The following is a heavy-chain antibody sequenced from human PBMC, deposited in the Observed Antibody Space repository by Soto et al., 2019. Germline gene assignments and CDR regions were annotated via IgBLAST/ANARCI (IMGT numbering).Heavy chain of an antibody. CDR1: GLTFSSFS. V-gene: IGHV3-74*02. Sequence: EVQLAESGGGLVQPGGSLRLSCASSGLTFSSFSMNWVRQAPGKGLEWVSRINSDGSSTSYADSVKGRFTISRDNAKNTLYVQMNSLRAEDTAVYYCARGGTSYYYDSSGHRAKLDYWGQGTLVTVSS. CDR3: ARGGTSYYYDSSGHRAKLDY. J-gene: IGHJ4*02. D-gene: IGHD3-22*01. CDR2: INSDGSST.